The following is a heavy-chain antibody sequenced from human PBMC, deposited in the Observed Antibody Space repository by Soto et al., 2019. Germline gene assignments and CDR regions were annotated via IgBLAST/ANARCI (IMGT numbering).Heavy chain of an antibody. V-gene: IGHV1-69*13. CDR2: FIPVYRTL. D-gene: IGHD3-3*01. CDR3: ATGVIWIGYFTVDS. CDR1: GGSFGKSA. J-gene: IGHJ4*02. Sequence: SVKVSCKASGGSFGKSAINWVRQTPGQGLEWLGGFIPVYRTLNYAQKFQGRVTITADESTGTAYMTLSSLASDDTAVYYCATGVIWIGYFTVDSWGQGTRVTVYS.